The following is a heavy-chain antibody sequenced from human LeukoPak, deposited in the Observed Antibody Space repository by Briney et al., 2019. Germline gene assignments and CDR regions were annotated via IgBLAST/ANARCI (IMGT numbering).Heavy chain of an antibody. Sequence: PSETLSLTCAVYGGSFSGYYWSWIRQPPGKGLEWIGGINHSGSTNYNPSLKSRVTISVDTSKNQFSLKLSSVTAADTAVYYCARGRGVWGSYRYITFDYWGQGTLVTVSS. CDR3: ARGRGVWGSYRYITFDY. CDR1: GGSFSGYY. CDR2: INHSGST. J-gene: IGHJ4*02. D-gene: IGHD3-16*02. V-gene: IGHV4-34*01.